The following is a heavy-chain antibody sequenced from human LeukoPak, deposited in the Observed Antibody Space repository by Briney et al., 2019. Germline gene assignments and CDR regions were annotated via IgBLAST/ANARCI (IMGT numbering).Heavy chain of an antibody. V-gene: IGHV3-23*01. Sequence: GGSLRLSCIASGFTFSSYAMSWVRQVPGKGLEWVSAINSGGQSTYYADSVKGRFTISRDNFKSTVYLQMNSLRAEDTALYYCAKDISTVTPGRFDYWGQGTLVTVSS. CDR2: INSGGQST. CDR3: AKDISTVTPGRFDY. CDR1: GFTFSSYA. J-gene: IGHJ4*02. D-gene: IGHD5-24*01.